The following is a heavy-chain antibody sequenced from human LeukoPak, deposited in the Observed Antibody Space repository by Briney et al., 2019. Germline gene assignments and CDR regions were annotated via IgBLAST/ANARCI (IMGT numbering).Heavy chain of an antibody. V-gene: IGHV3-74*01. CDR1: GFTFSSYW. Sequence: GGSLRLSCAASGFTFSSYWMRWVRQAPGKGLVWVSRINSDGSSTSYADSVKGRFTISRDNSKNTLYLQMNSLRAEDTAVYYCAKTPPYYYDSSGNEIPDYWGQGTLVTVSS. J-gene: IGHJ4*02. CDR2: INSDGSST. CDR3: AKTPPYYYDSSGNEIPDY. D-gene: IGHD3-22*01.